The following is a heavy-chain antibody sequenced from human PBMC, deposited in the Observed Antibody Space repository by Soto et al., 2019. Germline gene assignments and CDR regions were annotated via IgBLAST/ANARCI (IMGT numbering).Heavy chain of an antibody. D-gene: IGHD3-9*01. Sequence: PGGSLRLSCAASGFTFSTSWMDWVRQTPGKGLEWVANINPDGSAKNYVDSVKGRFTLSRDNAKNSLFLQMSSLTAEDSGLYFCSRYLDYRDAWGQGTLVTVSS. CDR3: SRYLDYRDA. J-gene: IGHJ5*02. V-gene: IGHV3-7*01. CDR1: GFTFSTSW. CDR2: INPDGSAK.